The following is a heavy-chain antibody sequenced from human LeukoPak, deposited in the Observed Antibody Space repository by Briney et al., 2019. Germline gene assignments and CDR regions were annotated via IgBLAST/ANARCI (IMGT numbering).Heavy chain of an antibody. CDR3: ARAEVSCSGSACFSY. Sequence: ASVKVSCTASGYTFTSYAMNWVRQAPGQGLEWIGWINSNTGNTTYAQGFTGRLVFSLDTSVSTGYMHISSLNAEDTAVYYCARAEVSCSGSACFSYWGQGTLVTVSS. D-gene: IGHD2-15*01. CDR2: INSNTGNT. V-gene: IGHV7-4-1*02. CDR1: GYTFTSYA. J-gene: IGHJ4*02.